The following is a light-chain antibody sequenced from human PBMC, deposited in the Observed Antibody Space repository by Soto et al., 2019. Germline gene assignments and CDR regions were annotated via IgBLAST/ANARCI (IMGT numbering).Light chain of an antibody. J-gene: IGKJ1*01. CDR2: ATS. CDR3: QQSYAMPPT. CDR1: ETVSKS. Sequence: DIQMTQSPSTLPASAGDRVTITCRASETVSKSLNWYRQRPGRAPKLLVYATSHLQNGVPSRFSGSGSGTAFTLAISSLQPEDFATYYCQQSYAMPPTFGQGTRVEI. V-gene: IGKV1-39*01.